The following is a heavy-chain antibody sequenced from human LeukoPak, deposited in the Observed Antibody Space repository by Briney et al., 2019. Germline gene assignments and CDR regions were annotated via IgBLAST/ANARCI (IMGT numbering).Heavy chain of an antibody. J-gene: IGHJ5*02. V-gene: IGHV1-69*04. D-gene: IGHD1-1*01. CDR1: GGTFSSYT. Sequence: SVKVSCKASGGTFSSYTISWVRQAPGQGLEWMGRIIPILGMANYAQKFQGRVTITADKSTSTAYMELSSLRSEDTAVYYCARDLERTSFPFDPWGQGTLVTVSS. CDR2: IIPILGMA. CDR3: ARDLERTSFPFDP.